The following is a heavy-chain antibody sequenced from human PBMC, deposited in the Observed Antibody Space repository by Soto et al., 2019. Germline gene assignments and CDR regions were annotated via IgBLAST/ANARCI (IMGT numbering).Heavy chain of an antibody. V-gene: IGHV3-21*06. Sequence: EVHLVESGGGLVKPGGSLRLSCAVSGFTFSSCTMNWVRQAPGKGLEWVSSISPSSGHIYYADSVKGRFTISRDNAKNSLFLQMNSLRGKDTAVYYCSGCSGGACHKNYGMDVWGQGTTVTVSS. CDR1: GFTFSSCT. D-gene: IGHD2-15*01. CDR2: ISPSSGHI. CDR3: SGCSGGACHKNYGMDV. J-gene: IGHJ6*02.